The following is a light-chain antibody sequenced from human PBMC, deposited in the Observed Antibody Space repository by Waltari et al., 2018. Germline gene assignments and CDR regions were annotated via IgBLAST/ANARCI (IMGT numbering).Light chain of an antibody. CDR2: DAS. J-gene: IGKJ1*01. CDR3: QQRNTWPRT. Sequence: DIFLTQSPATLSVSAGERAALSCRASQSVGPSLAWYPHRAGQAPRLLIYDASKRAAGIPARFSGSGSGTDFTLAIDTLEPEDFAVYYCQQRNTWPRTFGQGTKVEI. V-gene: IGKV3-11*01. CDR1: QSVGPS.